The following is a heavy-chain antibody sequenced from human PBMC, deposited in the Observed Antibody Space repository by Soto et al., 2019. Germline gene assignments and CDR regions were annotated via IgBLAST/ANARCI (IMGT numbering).Heavy chain of an antibody. CDR2: ISDDGGDK. CDR3: AKHKDTMIRVPVYYGMDV. CDR1: GFTFRSYG. J-gene: IGHJ6*02. D-gene: IGHD3-10*01. Sequence: GGSLRLSCAASGFTFRSYGIHWVRQAPGKGLEWVALISDDGGDKYYADSVKGRFTISRDNSKNTVYLQMNSLRADDTAVYYWAKHKDTMIRVPVYYGMDVWGQGTTVTVSS. V-gene: IGHV3-30*18.